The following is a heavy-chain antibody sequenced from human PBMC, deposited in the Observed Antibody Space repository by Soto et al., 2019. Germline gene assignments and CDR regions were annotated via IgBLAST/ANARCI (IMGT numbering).Heavy chain of an antibody. CDR2: ISGSGGST. D-gene: IGHD3-22*01. Sequence: EVQLLESGGGLVQPGGSLRLSCAASGFTFSSYAMSWVRQAPGKGLEWVSAISGSGGSTYYADSVKGRFTISRDNSKNTLYLQMNSLRDEDTAVYYCAKVHYDSSGYYPFFDLWGRGTLVTVSS. J-gene: IGHJ2*01. V-gene: IGHV3-23*01. CDR3: AKVHYDSSGYYPFFDL. CDR1: GFTFSSYA.